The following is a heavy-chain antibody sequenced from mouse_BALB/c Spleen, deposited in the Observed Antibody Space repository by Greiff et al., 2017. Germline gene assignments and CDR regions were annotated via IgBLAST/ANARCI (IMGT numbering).Heavy chain of an antibody. Sequence: QVTLKVSGPGILQPSQTLSLTCSFSGFSLSTSGMSVGWIRQPSGKGLEWLAHIWWNDDKYYNPALKSRLTISKDTSNNQVFLKIASVVTADTATYYCARSYYYGRDPYFDVWGAGTTVTVSS. J-gene: IGHJ1*01. CDR1: GFSLSTSGMS. D-gene: IGHD1-1*01. CDR2: IWWNDDK. V-gene: IGHV8-8*01. CDR3: ARSYYYGRDPYFDV.